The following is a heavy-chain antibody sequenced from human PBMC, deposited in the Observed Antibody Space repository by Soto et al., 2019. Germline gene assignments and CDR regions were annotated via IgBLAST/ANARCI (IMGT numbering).Heavy chain of an antibody. D-gene: IGHD3-10*01. J-gene: IGHJ6*02. CDR3: ARAITMVRGVVTIYYYGMAV. V-gene: IGHV1-3*01. CDR1: GYTFTSYA. Sequence: ASVKVSCKASGYTFTSYAMHWVRQAPGQRLEWMGWINAGNGNTKYSQKFQGRVTITRDTSASTAYMELSSLRSEDTAVYYCARAITMVRGVVTIYYYGMAVWGQGTTVTVSS. CDR2: INAGNGNT.